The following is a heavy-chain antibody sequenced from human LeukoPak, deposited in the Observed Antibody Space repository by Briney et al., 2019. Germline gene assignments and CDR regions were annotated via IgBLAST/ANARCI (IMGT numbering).Heavy chain of an antibody. J-gene: IGHJ4*02. V-gene: IGHV4-31*03. D-gene: IGHD3-3*01. CDR2: IYYSGST. CDR1: GGSISSGGYY. CDR3: ASLRFLEWLFFDY. Sequence: SQTLSLTCTVSGGSISSGGYYWSWIRQHPGKGLEWIRYIYYSGSTYYNPSLKSRVTISVDTSKNQFSLKLSSVTAADTAVYYCASLRFLEWLFFDYWGQGTLVTVSS.